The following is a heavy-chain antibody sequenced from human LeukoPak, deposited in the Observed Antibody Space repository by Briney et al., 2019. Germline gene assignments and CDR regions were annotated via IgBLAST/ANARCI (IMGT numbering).Heavy chain of an antibody. CDR1: GGSISSYY. Sequence: PSETLSLTCTVSGGSISSYYWSWIRQPPGKGLEWIGYIYYSGSTNYNPSLKSRVTISVDTSKNQFSLKLSSVTAADTAVYYCARLPTYYYDSSVYSWGQGTLVTVSS. J-gene: IGHJ5*02. V-gene: IGHV4-59*08. CDR3: ARLPTYYYDSSVYS. D-gene: IGHD3-22*01. CDR2: IYYSGST.